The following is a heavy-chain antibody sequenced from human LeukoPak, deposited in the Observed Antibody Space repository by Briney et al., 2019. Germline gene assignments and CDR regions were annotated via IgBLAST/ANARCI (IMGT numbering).Heavy chain of an antibody. D-gene: IGHD3-22*01. V-gene: IGHV3-21*01. J-gene: IGHJ4*02. Sequence: GGSLRLSCAASGFTFSSYGFNWVRQAPGKGLEWVSSISSSGSYRNYAESLKGRFTISRDNAKNSLFLQMNSLRADDTAVYYCARDGLALSSGYYYALDYWGQGTLVTVSS. CDR1: GFTFSSYG. CDR2: ISSSGSYR. CDR3: ARDGLALSSGYYYALDY.